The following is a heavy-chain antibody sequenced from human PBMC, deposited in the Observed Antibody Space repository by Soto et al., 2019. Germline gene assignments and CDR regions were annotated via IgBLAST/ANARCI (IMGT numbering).Heavy chain of an antibody. V-gene: IGHV1-3*01. J-gene: IGHJ4*02. CDR3: ARAGRSIVVVPAARTLDY. CDR1: GYTFTSYA. D-gene: IGHD2-2*01. Sequence: GASVKVSCKASGYTFTSYAMHWVRQAPGQRLEWMGWINAGNGNTKYSQKFQGRVTITRDTSASTAYMELSSLRSEDTAVYYCARAGRSIVVVPAARTLDYCGQGTLVTVSS. CDR2: INAGNGNT.